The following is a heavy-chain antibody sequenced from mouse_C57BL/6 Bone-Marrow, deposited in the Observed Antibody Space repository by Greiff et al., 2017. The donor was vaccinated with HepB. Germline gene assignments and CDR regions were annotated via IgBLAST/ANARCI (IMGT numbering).Heavy chain of an antibody. D-gene: IGHD1-1*01. V-gene: IGHV5-6*01. CDR1: GFTFSSYG. J-gene: IGHJ1*03. CDR2: ISSGGSYT. CDR3: ARQNYGSSPWYFDV. Sequence: EVMLVESGGDLVKPGGSLKLSCAASGFTFSSYGMSWVRQTPDKRLEWVATISSGGSYTYYPDSVKGRFTISRDNAKNTLYLQMSSLKSEDTAMYYCARQNYGSSPWYFDVWGTGTTVTVSS.